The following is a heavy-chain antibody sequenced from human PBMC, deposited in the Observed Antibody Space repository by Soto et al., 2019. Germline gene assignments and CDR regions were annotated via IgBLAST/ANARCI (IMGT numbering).Heavy chain of an antibody. D-gene: IGHD3-16*02. V-gene: IGHV3-30*18. J-gene: IGHJ3*02. CDR2: ISYDGSNK. Sequence: VAVISYDGSNKYYADSVKGRFTISRDNSKNTLYLQMNSLRAEDTAVYYCAKYFYDYIWGSYRPAAFDIWGQGTMVTVSS. CDR3: AKYFYDYIWGSYRPAAFDI.